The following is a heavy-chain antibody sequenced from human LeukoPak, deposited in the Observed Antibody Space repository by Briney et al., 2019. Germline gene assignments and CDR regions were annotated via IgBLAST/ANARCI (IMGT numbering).Heavy chain of an antibody. CDR3: ARELRYDNSDSGAF. J-gene: IGHJ3*01. V-gene: IGHV4-59*01. Sequence: SETLSLTCTVSGGSISSYYWSWIRQPPGKGLEWIGNIYYSGSTNYNPSLKSRVTISVDTSKNQFSLKLSSVTAADTAVYYCARELRYDNSDSGAFWGQGTVVTVSS. CDR1: GGSISSYY. D-gene: IGHD3-22*01. CDR2: IYYSGST.